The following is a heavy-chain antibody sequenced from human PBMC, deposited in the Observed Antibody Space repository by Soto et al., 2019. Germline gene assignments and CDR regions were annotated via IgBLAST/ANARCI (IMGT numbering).Heavy chain of an antibody. CDR3: ARQFDYDSSGYYYAY. V-gene: IGHV1-69*13. D-gene: IGHD3-22*01. J-gene: IGHJ4*02. CDR2: IIPIFGTA. CDR1: GGTFNRNA. Sequence: SVKVSCKASGGTFNRNAISWVRQAPGQGLEWMGGIIPIFGTANYAQKFQGRVTITADESTNTAYMELSRLRSEDTAVYYCARQFDYDSSGYYYAYWGQGTLVTVSS.